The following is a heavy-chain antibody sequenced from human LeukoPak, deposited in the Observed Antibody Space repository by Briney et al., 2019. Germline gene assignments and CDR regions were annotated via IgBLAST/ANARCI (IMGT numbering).Heavy chain of an antibody. D-gene: IGHD4-23*01. V-gene: IGHV1-69*04. Sequence: SVKVSCKASGGTFSSYAISWVRQAPGQGLEWMGRIIPIFGIANYAQKFQGRVTITADKSTGTAYMELSSLRSEDTAVYYCARVFYGGISDYYFDYWGQGTLVTVSS. CDR1: GGTFSSYA. CDR3: ARVFYGGISDYYFDY. J-gene: IGHJ4*02. CDR2: IIPIFGIA.